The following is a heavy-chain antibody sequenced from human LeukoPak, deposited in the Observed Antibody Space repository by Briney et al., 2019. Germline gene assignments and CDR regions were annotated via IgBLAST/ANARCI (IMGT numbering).Heavy chain of an antibody. CDR1: GFTFSSYA. CDR3: ARVGIAAADDYYYYGMDV. D-gene: IGHD6-13*01. CDR2: ISYDGSNK. Sequence: PGRSLRLSCAASGFTFSSYAMHWVRQAPGKGLEWVAVISYDGSNKYYADSVKGRFTISRDNSKNTLYLQMNSLRAEDTAVYYCARVGIAAADDYYYYGMDVWGQGTTVTVSS. J-gene: IGHJ6*02. V-gene: IGHV3-30-3*01.